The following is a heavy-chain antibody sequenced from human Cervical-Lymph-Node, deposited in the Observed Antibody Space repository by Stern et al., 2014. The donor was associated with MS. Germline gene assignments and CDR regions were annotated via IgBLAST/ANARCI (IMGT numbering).Heavy chain of an antibody. Sequence: QVQLVQSGAGVEKPGASVRVSCKASGYTFTSRNMHWVRQAPGQGLEWMGIINPTSGGTNYARKFQGRVTMSSDTSTSTFSMELSSLRSEDTAVYYCARDLSPSADGRSGYYPYFDYWGQGTLVTVSS. J-gene: IGHJ4*02. CDR3: ARDLSPSADGRSGYYPYFDY. CDR2: INPTSGGT. D-gene: IGHD3-22*01. V-gene: IGHV1-46*01. CDR1: GYTFTSRN.